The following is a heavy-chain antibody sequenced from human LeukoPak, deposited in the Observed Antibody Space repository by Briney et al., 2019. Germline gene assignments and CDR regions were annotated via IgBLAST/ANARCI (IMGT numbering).Heavy chain of an antibody. CDR3: ARDKTGSTAAEE. Sequence: GASVKVSCKTSGYTFTSFGISWVRQAPGQGLEWMGWISANNGNTNYAQKVQGRVTMTTDTSTGTAYMELRSLRSDDTAIYYCARDKTGSTAAEEWGQGTLVIVSS. CDR2: ISANNGNT. J-gene: IGHJ4*02. D-gene: IGHD6-13*01. CDR1: GYTFTSFG. V-gene: IGHV1-18*01.